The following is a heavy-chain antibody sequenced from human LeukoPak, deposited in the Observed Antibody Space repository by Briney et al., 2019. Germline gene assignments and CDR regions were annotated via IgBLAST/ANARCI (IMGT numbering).Heavy chain of an antibody. V-gene: IGHV1-2*02. CDR2: INPNSGGT. Sequence: ASVKVSCKASGYTFTGYYMHWVRQAPGQGLEWMGWINPNSGGTNYAQKFQGRVTITRDTSISTAYMELSRLRSDDTAVYYCARDHGGDDYYYYYGMDVWVQGSTVTDCS. J-gene: IGHJ6*02. CDR3: ARDHGGDDYYYYYGMDV. D-gene: IGHD4-23*01. CDR1: GYTFTGYY.